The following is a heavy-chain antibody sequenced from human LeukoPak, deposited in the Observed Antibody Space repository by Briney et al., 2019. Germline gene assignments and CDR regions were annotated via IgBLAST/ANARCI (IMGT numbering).Heavy chain of an antibody. Sequence: SETLSLTCTVSGYSISSGYYWGWIRQPPGKGLEWIGYIYYSGSTNYNPSLKSRDTISVDSSKNQFSLKLSSVTAADTAVYYCARLDRGINAAHFDYWGQGTLVTVSS. V-gene: IGHV4-38-2*02. J-gene: IGHJ4*02. D-gene: IGHD6-25*01. CDR2: IYYSGST. CDR1: GYSISSGYY. CDR3: ARLDRGINAAHFDY.